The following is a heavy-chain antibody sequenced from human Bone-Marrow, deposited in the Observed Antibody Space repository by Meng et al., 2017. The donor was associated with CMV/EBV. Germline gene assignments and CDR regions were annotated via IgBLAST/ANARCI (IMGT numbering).Heavy chain of an antibody. Sequence: SETLSLTCTVSGGSISNSSYYWGWIRQPPGKGLEWIGSIYYSGSTYYNPSLKSRVTISVDTSKNQFSLKLSSVTAADTAVYYCARVLTIFGVVGLFDYWGQGTLVTVSS. CDR2: IYYSGST. V-gene: IGHV4-39*07. D-gene: IGHD3-3*01. CDR3: ARVLTIFGVVGLFDY. CDR1: GGSISNSSYY. J-gene: IGHJ4*02.